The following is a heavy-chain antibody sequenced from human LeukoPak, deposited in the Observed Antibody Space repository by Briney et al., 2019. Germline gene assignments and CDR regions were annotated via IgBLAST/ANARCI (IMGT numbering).Heavy chain of an antibody. Sequence: PSETLSLTCTVSGGFISNYYWSWIRQPPGKGLERIGYIYYSGSTNYNPSLKSRVTISVDTSKNQFSLKLSSVTAADTAVYYCARGILPHWYFDLWGRGTLVTVSS. CDR3: ARGILPHWYFDL. CDR2: IYYSGST. V-gene: IGHV4-59*01. CDR1: GGFISNYY. J-gene: IGHJ2*01.